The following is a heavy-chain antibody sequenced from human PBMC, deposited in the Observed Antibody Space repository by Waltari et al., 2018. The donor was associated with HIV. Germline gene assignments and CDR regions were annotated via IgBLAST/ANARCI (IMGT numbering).Heavy chain of an antibody. Sequence: QLQLQESGPGLVKPSETLSLTCTVSGGSISSSSYYWGWIRQPPGKGLEWIGSIYYSGSTYYNPSLKSRVTISVDTSKNQYSLKLSSVTAADTAVYYCASHDYGGSKLIDYWGQGTLVTVSS. J-gene: IGHJ4*02. V-gene: IGHV4-39*01. CDR2: IYYSGST. D-gene: IGHD4-17*01. CDR3: ASHDYGGSKLIDY. CDR1: GGSISSSSYY.